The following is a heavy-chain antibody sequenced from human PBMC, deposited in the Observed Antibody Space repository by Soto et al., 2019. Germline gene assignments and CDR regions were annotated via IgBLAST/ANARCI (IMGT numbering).Heavy chain of an antibody. CDR3: ARDPMGPLALWFGELLYPHLTRWFDP. Sequence: GGSLTLSCAIACFTFGNNIKHWVRQAPGKGPEWVSSISSSSSYIYYADSVKGRFTISRDNAKNSLYLQMNSLRAEDTAVYYCARDPMGPLALWFGELLYPHLTRWFDPWCQGT. J-gene: IGHJ5*02. V-gene: IGHV3-21*01. D-gene: IGHD3-10*01. CDR2: ISSSSSYI. CDR1: CFTFGNNI.